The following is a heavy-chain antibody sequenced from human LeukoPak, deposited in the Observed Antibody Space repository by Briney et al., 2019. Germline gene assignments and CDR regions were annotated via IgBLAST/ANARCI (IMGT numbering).Heavy chain of an antibody. CDR3: ARVQGSGYYGSYYYYGMDV. CDR2: IYYSGST. CDR1: GGSISSGGYY. J-gene: IGHJ6*02. Sequence: SETLSLTCTVSGGSISSGGYYWSWIRQHPGKGREWIGNIYYSGSTYYNPSLKSRVTISVDTSKNQFSLKLSSVTAADTAVYYCARVQGSGYYGSYYYYGMDVWGQGTTVTVSS. D-gene: IGHD3-22*01. V-gene: IGHV4-31*03.